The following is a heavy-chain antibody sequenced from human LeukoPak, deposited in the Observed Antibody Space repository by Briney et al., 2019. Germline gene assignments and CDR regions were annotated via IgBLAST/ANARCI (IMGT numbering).Heavy chain of an antibody. CDR1: GGTFSSYA. Sequence: SVKVSCTASGGTFSSYAISWVRQAPGQGLEWMGGIIPIFGTANYAQKFQGRVTITADESTRTAYMELSSLRSEDTAVYYCAREPYYYDSSGTTTSYFDYWGQGTLVTVSS. V-gene: IGHV1-69*13. J-gene: IGHJ4*02. D-gene: IGHD3-22*01. CDR3: AREPYYYDSSGTTTSYFDY. CDR2: IIPIFGTA.